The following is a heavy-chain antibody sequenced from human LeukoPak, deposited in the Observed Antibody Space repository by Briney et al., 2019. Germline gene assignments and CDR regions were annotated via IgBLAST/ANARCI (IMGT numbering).Heavy chain of an antibody. J-gene: IGHJ6*03. D-gene: IGHD3-10*01. CDR3: ARGKVVGGSRFYYYYYYYMDV. CDR2: IKSKTDGGTT. V-gene: IGHV3-15*01. CDR1: GFTFSNAW. Sequence: GGSLRLSCAASGFTFSNAWMSWVRQAPGKGLEWVGRIKSKTDGGTTDYAAPVKGRFTISRDDSKNTLYLQMNSLRAEDTAVYYCARGKVVGGSRFYYYYYYYMDVWGKGTTVTISS.